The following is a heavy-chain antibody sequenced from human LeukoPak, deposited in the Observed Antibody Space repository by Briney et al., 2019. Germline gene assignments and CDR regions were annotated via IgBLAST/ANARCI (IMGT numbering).Heavy chain of an antibody. CDR1: GGSISSYY. Sequence: SETLSLTCTVSGGSISSYYWSWIRQPPGKGLEWIGYIYYGGNTNYNPSLKSRVSISIDTSKNQFSLQLSSVTAADAAVYYCARDRDSSGLRDFDLWGRGNLVTGSA. J-gene: IGHJ2*01. CDR3: ARDRDSSGLRDFDL. CDR2: IYYGGNT. D-gene: IGHD3-22*01. V-gene: IGHV4-59*01.